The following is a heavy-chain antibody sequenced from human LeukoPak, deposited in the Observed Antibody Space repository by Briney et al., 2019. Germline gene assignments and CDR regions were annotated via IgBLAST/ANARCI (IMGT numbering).Heavy chain of an antibody. CDR3: AKDRYPTAVTTNGMDV. CDR2: ILYDGARI. CDR1: GFTFSSYG. J-gene: IGHJ6*02. Sequence: PGRSLRLSCAGSGFTFSSYGIHWVRQAPGKGLEWVAKILYDGARIYYADSVKGRFTVSRDSSKNTLNLQKNSLRSEDTAVYYCAKDRYPTAVTTNGMDVWGQGTTVTVSS. V-gene: IGHV3-30*18. D-gene: IGHD4-17*01.